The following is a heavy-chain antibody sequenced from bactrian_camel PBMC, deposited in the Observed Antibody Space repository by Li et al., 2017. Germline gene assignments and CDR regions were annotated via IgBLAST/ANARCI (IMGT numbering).Heavy chain of an antibody. CDR3: KGAQGWRCLAGY. CDR2: ISMYGSSA. V-gene: IGHV3S14*01. CDR1: GWMSGKCG. J-gene: IGHJ4*01. Sequence: HVQLVESGGGSVQAGGSLKLSCVVPGWMSGKCGMSWYRQAPGKGLEWVASISMYGSSAFYSDSVKGRFTISEDYAENTLYLEMNSLKPEDSAMYSCKGAQGWRCLAGYWGQGTQVTVS. D-gene: IGHD1*01.